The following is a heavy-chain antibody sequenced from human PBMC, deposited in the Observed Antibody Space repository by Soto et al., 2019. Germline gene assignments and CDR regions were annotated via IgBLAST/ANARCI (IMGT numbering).Heavy chain of an antibody. CDR3: AKSGPTNFCDR. V-gene: IGHV3-23*01. D-gene: IGHD1-26*01. CDR1: GFTFSTYT. CDR2: ISENGRFT. Sequence: QSGGSLRLSCAASGFTFSTYTMNWVRQAPGKGLEWVSGISENGRFTYYAGSVKGRFTISRDDCKKMMFLQMSSLRAGDTAVYDCAKSGPTNFCDRWGQGCLGAVSS. J-gene: IGHJ5*02.